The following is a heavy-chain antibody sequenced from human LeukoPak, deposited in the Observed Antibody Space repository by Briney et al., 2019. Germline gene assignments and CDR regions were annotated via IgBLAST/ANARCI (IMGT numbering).Heavy chain of an antibody. CDR2: INYSGNT. Sequence: SETPSLTCTDSSGSMNSYYWNWIRRPPGKGLEWIGYINYSGNTNYNPYLKSRVTISVDTSKNQFSLKLRSVTAAETAVYYCARLRYSNIGYSSPIDYWGQGILVTVSS. CDR3: ARLRYSNIGYSSPIDY. D-gene: IGHD5-18*01. CDR1: SGSMNSYY. V-gene: IGHV4-59*08. J-gene: IGHJ4*02.